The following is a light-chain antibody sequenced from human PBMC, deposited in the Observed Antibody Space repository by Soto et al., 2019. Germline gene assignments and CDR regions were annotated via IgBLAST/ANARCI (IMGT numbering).Light chain of an antibody. J-gene: IGLJ1*01. Sequence: QSALTQPRSVSGSPGQSVAISCTGTSNDIGGYNHVSWYQQHPGKAPKVMIYDVNKRPSGVPDRFSGSKSGNTASLTISDLQAEDEADYYCCSNAGRPDVFGTGTKVTLL. CDR2: DVN. CDR1: SNDIGGYNH. CDR3: CSNAGRPDV. V-gene: IGLV2-11*01.